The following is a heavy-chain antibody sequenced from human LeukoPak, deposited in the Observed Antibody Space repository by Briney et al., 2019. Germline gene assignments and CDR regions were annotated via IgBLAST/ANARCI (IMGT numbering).Heavy chain of an antibody. CDR3: ARHNWNDRDFYFDN. J-gene: IGHJ4*02. CDR1: GGSISSYY. CDR2: IYTSGGT. D-gene: IGHD1-20*01. V-gene: IGHV4-4*07. Sequence: PSETLSLTCTVSGGSISSYYWSWIRQPAGKGLEWIGRIYTSGGTNYNPSLKSRVTMSVDTSKNQFSLKLSSVTAADTALYYCARHNWNDRDFYFDNWGQGTLVTVSS.